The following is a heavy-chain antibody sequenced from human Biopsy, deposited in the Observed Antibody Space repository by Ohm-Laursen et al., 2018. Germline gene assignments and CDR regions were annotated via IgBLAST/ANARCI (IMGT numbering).Heavy chain of an antibody. Sequence: GTLSLTCTVSGGSISSSTTYYWAWLRQPPGKGLEWIGSIYNTETTFYNPSLKSRVTISADTSTNQFSLKVSSVTAADTALYFCARHPTGFWFDPWGHGTLVTVSS. V-gene: IGHV4-39*01. CDR2: IYNTETT. CDR1: GGSISSSTTYY. J-gene: IGHJ5*02. CDR3: ARHPTGFWFDP.